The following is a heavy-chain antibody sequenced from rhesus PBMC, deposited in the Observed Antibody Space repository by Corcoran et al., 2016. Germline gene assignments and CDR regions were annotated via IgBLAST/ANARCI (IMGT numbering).Heavy chain of an antibody. CDR2: ISESGGTI. J-gene: IGHJ6*01. CDR3: TRAGPFFGLDS. CDR1: GFTVSSYE. D-gene: IGHD6-13*01. V-gene: IGHV3-100*02. Sequence: DVQLVESGGGLVKPGGSLRLSCVASGFTVSSYEMHWVRQAPGKGLAWVSVISESGGTIYYADSVKGRFTISRDNAKNSLFLQMNRLRAEDTAVYYCTRAGPFFGLDSWGQGVVVTVSS.